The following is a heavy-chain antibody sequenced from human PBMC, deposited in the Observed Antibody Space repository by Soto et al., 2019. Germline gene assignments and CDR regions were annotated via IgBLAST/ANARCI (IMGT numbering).Heavy chain of an antibody. Sequence: SETLSLTCTVSGGSISSYYWSWIRQPPGKGLEWIGYIYYSGITNYNPSLKSRVTISVDTSKNQLSLKLSSVTAADTAVYFCAGGDTYYHTNGLQRWGRGPLVTVYS. CDR3: AGGDTYYHTNGLQR. D-gene: IGHD3-22*01. V-gene: IGHV4-59*01. CDR2: IYYSGIT. CDR1: GGSISSYY. J-gene: IGHJ1*01.